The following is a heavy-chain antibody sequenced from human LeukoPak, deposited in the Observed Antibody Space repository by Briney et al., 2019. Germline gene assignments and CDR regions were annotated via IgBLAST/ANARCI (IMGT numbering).Heavy chain of an antibody. CDR1: GGTFSNYA. CDR3: ARETRKNAAGGTDFFDY. V-gene: IGHV1-69*13. CDR2: TIPLFDTA. D-gene: IGHD6-13*01. J-gene: IGHJ4*02. Sequence: SVKVSCKASGGTFSNYAISWVRQAPGQGLEWMGGTIPLFDTANYAQKFQGRVTITADEPTSSAYMELSSLRSEDTAVYYCARETRKNAAGGTDFFDYWGQGTLVTVSS.